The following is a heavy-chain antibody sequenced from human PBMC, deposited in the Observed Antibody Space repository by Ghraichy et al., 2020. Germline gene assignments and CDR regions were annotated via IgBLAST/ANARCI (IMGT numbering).Heavy chain of an antibody. CDR3: LRNLVRGEVTPDY. V-gene: IGHV1-8*01. D-gene: IGHD3-10*01. Sequence: ASVKVSCKISGAHFSTPVTFLELVCRLQLVERMGWMNPDSGATGYAQNFQGRVTMTRSASISTAYLELSSLRSEDTAVYYCLRNLVRGEVTPDYWGQGTLFSVSS. CDR1: GAHFSTPV. CDR2: MNPDSGAT. J-gene: IGHJ4*02.